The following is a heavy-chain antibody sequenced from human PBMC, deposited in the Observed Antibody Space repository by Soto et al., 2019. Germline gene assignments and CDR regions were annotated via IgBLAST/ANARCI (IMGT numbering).Heavy chain of an antibody. D-gene: IGHD3-22*01. CDR2: IYYSGST. V-gene: IGHV4-31*03. CDR1: GGSISSGGYY. Sequence: QVQLQESGPGLVKPSQTLSLTCTVSGGSISSGGYYWSWIRQHPGKGLEWIGYIYYSGSTYYNPSLQSRVTIAVDTSKNQFSLKLSSVTAADTAVYYCARGGYYDPQYFDLWGRGTLVTVSS. J-gene: IGHJ2*01. CDR3: ARGGYYDPQYFDL.